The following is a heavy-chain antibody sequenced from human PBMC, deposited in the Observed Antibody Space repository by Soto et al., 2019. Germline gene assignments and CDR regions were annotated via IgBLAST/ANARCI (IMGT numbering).Heavy chain of an antibody. CDR3: ARGLTDSYDSSGFPNNWFEP. V-gene: IGHV4-30-2*01. CDR2: IYQSGST. D-gene: IGHD3-22*01. Sequence: PXETLSLTCDVSGVSISSGGYSWGWIRQPPGKGLEWIGNIYQSGSTYYKPSLKSRVTISADRSKNQFTLKLSSVTAADTAVYYCARGLTDSYDSSGFPNNWFEPWGQGTLVTV. CDR1: GVSISSGGYS. J-gene: IGHJ5*02.